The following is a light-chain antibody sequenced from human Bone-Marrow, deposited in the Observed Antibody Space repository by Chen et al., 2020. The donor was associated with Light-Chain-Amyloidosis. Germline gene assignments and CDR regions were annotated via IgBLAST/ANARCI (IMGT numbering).Light chain of an antibody. Sequence: DIQMTQSPSSLSASVGDRVTITCQASQDISRFLNWYQQKPGKAPNLLIYDVYKLETGVPPRFSGSGSGKHFTVTITALQPEDIATCYCQQYDHFLAFGGGTKVEVK. J-gene: IGKJ4*01. CDR3: QQYDHFLA. CDR2: DVY. V-gene: IGKV1-33*01. CDR1: QDISRF.